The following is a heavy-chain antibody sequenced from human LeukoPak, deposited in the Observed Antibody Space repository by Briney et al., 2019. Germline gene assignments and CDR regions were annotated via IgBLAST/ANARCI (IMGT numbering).Heavy chain of an antibody. D-gene: IGHD1-26*01. CDR3: ARDRGGWQLRDFDY. CDR1: GFTFSSYW. Sequence: PGGSLRLSCAASGFTFSSYWMSWVRQAPGKGLEWVANIKQDGSEKYYVDSVKGRFTISRDNAKNSLYLQMNSLRAGDTAVYYCARDRGGWQLRDFDYWGQGTLVTVSS. J-gene: IGHJ4*02. V-gene: IGHV3-7*01. CDR2: IKQDGSEK.